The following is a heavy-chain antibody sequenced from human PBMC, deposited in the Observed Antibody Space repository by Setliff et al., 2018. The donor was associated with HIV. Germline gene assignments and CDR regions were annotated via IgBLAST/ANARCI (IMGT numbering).Heavy chain of an antibody. CDR2: IDYSGST. Sequence: SETLSLTCTVPGGSINDQYFNWIRQSPGKGLKWIGSIDYSGSTKYNPSLNSRGTISIDTSKNELSLKLTSVTATDTAVYYCARHRYSSSINWFDPWGQGTLVTVSS. V-gene: IGHV4-59*08. J-gene: IGHJ5*02. D-gene: IGHD6-13*01. CDR1: GGSINDQY. CDR3: ARHRYSSSINWFDP.